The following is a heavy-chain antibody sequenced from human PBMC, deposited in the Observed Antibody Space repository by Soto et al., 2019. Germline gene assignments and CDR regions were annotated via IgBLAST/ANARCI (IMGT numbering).Heavy chain of an antibody. CDR3: AGPFGVAAPGPFDY. D-gene: IGHD6-13*01. J-gene: IGHJ4*02. CDR1: GGSISSGGYY. V-gene: IGHV4-31*03. CDR2: IYYSGST. Sequence: QVQLQESGPGLVKPSQTLSLTCTVSGGSISSGGYYWSWIRQHPGNGLEWIGYIYYSGSTYYNPSLKSRVTISVDPYKIHSYLKMSSVTAEDTAVYDCAGPFGVAAPGPFDYWGQGTLVTVSS.